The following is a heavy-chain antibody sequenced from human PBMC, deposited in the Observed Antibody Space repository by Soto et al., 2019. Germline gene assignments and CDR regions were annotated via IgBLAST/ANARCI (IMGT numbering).Heavy chain of an antibody. Sequence: GGSLRLSCAASGFTFISYGMHWVRQAPGKGLEWVAVIWFDGSNEYYADSVKGRFTISRDNSKNTLYLQMNSLRAEDTADYYCARDRLRGDYWGQGTLVTVSS. V-gene: IGHV3-33*01. CDR3: ARDRLRGDY. CDR1: GFTFISYG. D-gene: IGHD3-10*01. J-gene: IGHJ4*02. CDR2: IWFDGSNE.